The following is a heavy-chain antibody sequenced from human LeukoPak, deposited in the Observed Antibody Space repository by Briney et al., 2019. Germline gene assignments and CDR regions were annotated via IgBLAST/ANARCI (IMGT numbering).Heavy chain of an antibody. CDR3: ASARPTVRGVTTRHEY. Sequence: PGGSLRLSCAASGFTFSSYSMNWVRQVPGKGLECVSSISCSSGHIYYADALKGRFTISRDNAKNSLYLQMNSLRAEDTAVYYCASARPTVRGVTTRHEYWGQGTLVTVSS. D-gene: IGHD3-10*02. CDR2: ISCSSGHI. J-gene: IGHJ4*02. V-gene: IGHV3-21*01. CDR1: GFTFSSYS.